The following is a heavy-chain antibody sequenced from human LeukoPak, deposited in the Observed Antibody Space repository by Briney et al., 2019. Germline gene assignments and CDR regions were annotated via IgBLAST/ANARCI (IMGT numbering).Heavy chain of an antibody. J-gene: IGHJ6*02. CDR1: GGTFNSYA. CDR2: ISPICGTA. V-gene: IGHV1-69*13. CDR3: ARSWAYYDFWSGYPPYYYYGMDV. D-gene: IGHD3-3*01. Sequence: ASVKICCKASGGTFNSYAIRCVRQAPGQWLEWMGGISPICGTANYAQKFQGRVTITADESTSTAYMELSSLRSEDTAVYYCARSWAYYDFWSGYPPYYYYGMDVWGQGTTVTVSS.